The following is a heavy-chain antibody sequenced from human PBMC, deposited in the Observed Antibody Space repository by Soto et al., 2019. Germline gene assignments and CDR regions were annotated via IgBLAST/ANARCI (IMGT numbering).Heavy chain of an antibody. V-gene: IGHV5-51*01. D-gene: IGHD6-19*01. CDR3: ANCSSGWFSYYGMDV. CDR1: GYSFACYS. CDR2: IYPGDSHT. J-gene: IGHJ6*02. Sequence: GESLKISCKGSGYSFACYSINGVRQKPAKGLEWMGIIYPGDSHTRYSPSFQGQVTISADKSISTAYLQWSSLKASDTAMYYCANCSSGWFSYYGMDVWGQGTTVTVSS.